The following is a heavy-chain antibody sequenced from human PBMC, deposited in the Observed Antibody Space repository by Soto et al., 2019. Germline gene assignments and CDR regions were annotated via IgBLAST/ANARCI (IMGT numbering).Heavy chain of an antibody. CDR1: GGSISGYY. V-gene: IGHV4-59*01. Sequence: SEALSLTCTVSGGSISGYYWSWIRQPPGKGLEWIGYISYSGSPNYNPSLGSRVTISVDTSQNQFSLKLTSVTAADTAVYYCGRGGHSNYKTVFDYWGQGTQVTVYS. D-gene: IGHD6-13*01. J-gene: IGHJ4*02. CDR2: ISYSGSP. CDR3: GRGGHSNYKTVFDY.